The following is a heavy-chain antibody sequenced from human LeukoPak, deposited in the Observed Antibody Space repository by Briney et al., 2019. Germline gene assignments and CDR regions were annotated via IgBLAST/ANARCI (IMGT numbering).Heavy chain of an antibody. V-gene: IGHV4-4*07. CDR1: GGSISDYY. CDR3: ARGRVCSNGVCPYYYYYYMDV. J-gene: IGHJ6*03. CDR2: ISTSGNT. Sequence: SETLSLTCTVSGGSISDYYWSWIRQPAGKGLKWIGRISTSGNTDYDSSLRSRVTISVDKSQNQFSLNLSSVTAADTAVYYCARGRVCSNGVCPYYYYYYMDVWGKGTTVTVSS. D-gene: IGHD2-8*01.